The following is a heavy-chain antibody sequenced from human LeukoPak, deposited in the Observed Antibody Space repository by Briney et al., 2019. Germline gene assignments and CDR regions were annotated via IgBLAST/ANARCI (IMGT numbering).Heavy chain of an antibody. V-gene: IGHV3-7*01. Sequence: GGSLRLSCAASGFTFSSYWMSWVRQAPGKGLEWVANINQDGSEKYYADSVKGRFTISRDNAKNSLYLQMNSLRAEDTAVYYCARDGYCTNGVCYAGYFDYWGQGTLVTVSS. CDR1: GFTFSSYW. CDR2: INQDGSEK. CDR3: ARDGYCTNGVCYAGYFDY. D-gene: IGHD2-8*01. J-gene: IGHJ4*02.